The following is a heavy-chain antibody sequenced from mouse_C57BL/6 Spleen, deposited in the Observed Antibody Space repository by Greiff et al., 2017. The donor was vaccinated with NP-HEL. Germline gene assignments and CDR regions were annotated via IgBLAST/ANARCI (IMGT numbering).Heavy chain of an antibody. J-gene: IGHJ1*03. CDR1: GFTFSSYA. CDR3: ARGLLGWYFDV. Sequence: EVKLMESGGGLVKPGGSLKLSCAASGFTFSSYAMSWVRQTPEKRLEWVATISDGGSYTYYPDNVKGRFTISKDNARNNQYLQMSHLKSEDTAMYCCARGLLGWYFDVWGTGTTVTVSS. V-gene: IGHV5-4*03. D-gene: IGHD2-1*01. CDR2: ISDGGSYT.